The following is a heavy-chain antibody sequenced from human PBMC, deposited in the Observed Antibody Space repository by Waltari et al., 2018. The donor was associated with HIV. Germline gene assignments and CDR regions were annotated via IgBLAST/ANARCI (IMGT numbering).Heavy chain of an antibody. Sequence: EVQLVESGGGLVQPGGSLRLSCAASGFTFSSYWIHWVRQAPGKGLVCVSRINSDGSSTSNADSVKGRFTISRDNAKNTLYLQMNSLRAEDTAVYYCARSAGHFDLWGRGTLVIVSS. J-gene: IGHJ2*01. CDR3: ARSAGHFDL. CDR2: INSDGSST. CDR1: GFTFSSYW. V-gene: IGHV3-74*01.